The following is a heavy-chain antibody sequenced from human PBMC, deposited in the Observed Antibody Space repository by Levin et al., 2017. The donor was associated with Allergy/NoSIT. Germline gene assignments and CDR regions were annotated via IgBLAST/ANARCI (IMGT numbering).Heavy chain of an antibody. V-gene: IGHV4-59*08. CDR1: GGSISGYY. D-gene: IGHD2-21*02. J-gene: IGHJ4*02. CDR3: ARLGNCGDDCYSFDY. Sequence: SETLSLTCSVSGGSISGYYWSWVRQPPEKGLEYIGFIYHGGNTNYNPSLRSRVTISVDTSKNQFSLKVSSVTAADTAVYYCARLGNCGDDCYSFDYWGQGTLVSVSS. CDR2: IYHGGNT.